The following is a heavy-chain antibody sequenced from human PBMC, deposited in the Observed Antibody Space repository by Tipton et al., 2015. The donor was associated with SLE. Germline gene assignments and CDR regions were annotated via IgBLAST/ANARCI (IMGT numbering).Heavy chain of an antibody. V-gene: IGHV4-59*01. CDR1: GGAISSYY. CDR2: IYYSGSI. Sequence: TLSLTCTVSGGAISSYYWSWIRQPPGKGLEWIGYIYYSGSINYNPSLKSRVTISVDTSKNQFSLKLSSVTAADTAVYYCAREGGSSSRPYDYWGQGTLVTVSS. CDR3: AREGGSSSRPYDY. D-gene: IGHD6-6*01. J-gene: IGHJ4*02.